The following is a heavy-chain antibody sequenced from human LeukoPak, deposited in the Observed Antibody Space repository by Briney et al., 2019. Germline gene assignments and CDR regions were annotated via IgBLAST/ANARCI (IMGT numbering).Heavy chain of an antibody. D-gene: IGHD2-15*01. CDR2: INPSSGGT. CDR3: ARERTLTSCYDY. V-gene: IGHV1-2*02. Sequence: ASVNVSCKASGYTFTGYYMHWVRQAPGQGLEWMGWINPSSGGTNYAQKFQGRVTMTRDTSISTAYMELSRLRSDDTAVYYCARERTLTSCYDYWGQGTLVTVSS. CDR1: GYTFTGYY. J-gene: IGHJ4*02.